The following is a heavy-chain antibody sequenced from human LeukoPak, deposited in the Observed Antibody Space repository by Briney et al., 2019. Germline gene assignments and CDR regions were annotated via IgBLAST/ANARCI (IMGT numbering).Heavy chain of an antibody. D-gene: IGHD6-19*01. Sequence: SETLSLTCTVSGGSISSYYWSWIRQPAGKGLEWIGRIYTSGSTYYNPSLKSRVTISVDRSKNQFSLKLSSVTAADTAVYYCARLYSSGWPGDYWGQGTLVTVSS. CDR3: ARLYSSGWPGDY. J-gene: IGHJ4*02. CDR2: IYTSGST. CDR1: GGSISSYY. V-gene: IGHV4-4*07.